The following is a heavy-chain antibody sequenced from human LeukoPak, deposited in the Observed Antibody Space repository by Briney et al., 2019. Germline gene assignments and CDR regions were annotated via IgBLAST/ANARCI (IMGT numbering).Heavy chain of an antibody. CDR2: ISAYNGNT. Sequence: GASVKVSCKASCYTFTSYGISWVRQAPGQGLEWMGWISAYNGNTNYAQKLQGRVTMTTDTSTSTAYMELRSLRSDDTAVYYCATTVTTFAAGGYYYYMDVWGKGTTVTVSS. V-gene: IGHV1-18*01. D-gene: IGHD4-17*01. CDR3: ATTVTTFAAGGYYYYMDV. CDR1: CYTFTSYG. J-gene: IGHJ6*03.